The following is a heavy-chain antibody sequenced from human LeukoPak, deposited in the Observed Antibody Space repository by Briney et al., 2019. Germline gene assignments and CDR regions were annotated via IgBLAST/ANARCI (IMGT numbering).Heavy chain of an antibody. Sequence: SETLSLTCTVSGGSISSGSYYWTWIRQPAGKGLEWIGRIYSSGSTNYNPSLESRVTISVDTSKNQFSLRLSSVTAADTAVYYCVREGGGSSSGEFDYWGQGTLVTVSS. CDR2: IYSSGST. D-gene: IGHD6-6*01. CDR1: GGSISSGSYY. V-gene: IGHV4-61*02. CDR3: VREGGGSSSGEFDY. J-gene: IGHJ4*02.